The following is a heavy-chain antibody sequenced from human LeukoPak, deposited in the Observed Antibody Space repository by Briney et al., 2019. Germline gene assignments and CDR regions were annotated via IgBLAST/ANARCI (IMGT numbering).Heavy chain of an antibody. CDR2: ISGSGGST. J-gene: IGHJ3*02. CDR1: GFSFRSYA. Sequence: GGSLRLSCAATGFSFRSYALSWVRQAPGKGLEWVSAISGSGGSTYYADSVKGRFTISRDNAKNSLYLQMNSLRAEDTALYYCAKDLRSVGATALDIWGQGTMVTVSS. CDR3: AKDLRSVGATALDI. V-gene: IGHV3-23*01. D-gene: IGHD1-26*01.